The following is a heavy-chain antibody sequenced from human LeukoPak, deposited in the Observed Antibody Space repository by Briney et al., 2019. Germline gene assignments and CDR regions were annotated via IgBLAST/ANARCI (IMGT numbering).Heavy chain of an antibody. CDR3: AKEGCSGGSCYSGWRYFDY. D-gene: IGHD2-15*01. V-gene: IGHV3-48*03. CDR2: ISNSGSTI. J-gene: IGHJ4*02. CDR1: GFIFSNFE. Sequence: GGSLRLSCAASGFIFSNFEMNWVRQAPGKGLEWVSYISNSGSTIYYADSVKGRFTISRDNAKNSLYLQMNSLRAEDMALYYCAKEGCSGGSCYSGWRYFDYWGQGTLVTVSS.